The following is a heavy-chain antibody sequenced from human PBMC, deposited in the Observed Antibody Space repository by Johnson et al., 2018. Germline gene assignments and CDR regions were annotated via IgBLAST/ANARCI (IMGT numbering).Heavy chain of an antibody. Sequence: EVQLVESGGGLVQPGGSXKLSCAASGFTFSGSAMHWVRQAYGKGLEWVCRIRSKATSYATAYAASVKGRFTISRDDSKNTAYLQMNSLKTEDTAVYYCARAILGKGYFQHWGQGTLGTVSS. D-gene: IGHD2-15*01. J-gene: IGHJ1*01. CDR1: GFTFSGSA. CDR2: IRSKATSYAT. V-gene: IGHV3-73*01. CDR3: ARAILGKGYFQH.